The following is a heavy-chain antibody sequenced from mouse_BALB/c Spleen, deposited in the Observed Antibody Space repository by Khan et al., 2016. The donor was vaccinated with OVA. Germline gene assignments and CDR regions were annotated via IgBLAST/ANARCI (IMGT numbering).Heavy chain of an antibody. CDR3: ERERAYHRSDGRIAY. D-gene: IGHD2-14*01. CDR2: INPSNYYT. J-gene: IGHJ3*01. CDR1: GYTFTSYT. Sequence: QVQLQQSGAELARPGASVKMSCKASGYTFTSYTIHWVRQRPGQAPEWVGHINPSNYYTNYNQNFKDKATLIVDKSSTTASMQLTSLTTEDSAAYYWERERAYHRSDGRIAYWGQGTLVTVSA. V-gene: IGHV1-4*01.